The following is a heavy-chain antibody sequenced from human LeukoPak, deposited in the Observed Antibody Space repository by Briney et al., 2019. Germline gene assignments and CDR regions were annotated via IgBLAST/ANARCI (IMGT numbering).Heavy chain of an antibody. CDR2: ISGYNGNT. CDR1: GYTFTSYG. D-gene: IGHD2-15*01. Sequence: ASVKVSCKASGYTFTSYGISWVRQAPGQGLEWMGWISGYNGNTNYAQKLQGRVTMATDTSTSTAYMELRSLRPDDTAVYYCARAGGYCGRISCPYYFDYWGQGSLVAVSS. J-gene: IGHJ4*02. V-gene: IGHV1-18*01. CDR3: ARAGGYCGRISCPYYFDY.